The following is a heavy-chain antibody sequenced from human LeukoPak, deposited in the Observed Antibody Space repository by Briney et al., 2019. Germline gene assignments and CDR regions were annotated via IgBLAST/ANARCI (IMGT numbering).Heavy chain of an antibody. Sequence: GGSLRLSCAASGFTFSSYSMNWVRQAPGKGLEWVSYISSSSSTIYYADSVKGRFTISRDNAKNSLYLQMNSLRAEDTAVYYCARELTTVVTQDADYWGQGTLVTVSS. J-gene: IGHJ4*02. CDR2: ISSSSSTI. CDR1: GFTFSSYS. D-gene: IGHD4-23*01. CDR3: ARELTTVVTQDADY. V-gene: IGHV3-48*04.